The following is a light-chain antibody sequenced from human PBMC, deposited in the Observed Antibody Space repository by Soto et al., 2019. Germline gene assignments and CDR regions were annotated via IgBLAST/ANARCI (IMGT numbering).Light chain of an antibody. CDR2: GNV. Sequence: QSVLTQPHSVSGAPGQRVTISCTGSSSNIGAGFDVHWYQQLPGTAPKLLIYGNVDRPSGVPDRFSGSKSGTSASLAITGLQAEDEADYYCQSYDSSRSGYVFGNGTKVTVL. CDR3: QSYDSSRSGYV. V-gene: IGLV1-40*01. J-gene: IGLJ1*01. CDR1: SSNIGAGFD.